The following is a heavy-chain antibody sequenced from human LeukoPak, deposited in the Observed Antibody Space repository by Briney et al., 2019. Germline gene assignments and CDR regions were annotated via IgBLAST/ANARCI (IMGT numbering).Heavy chain of an antibody. CDR3: AKCRQYSSSLFDY. CDR2: ISGSGAST. Sequence: GGSLRLSCAASGFTFSSYAMSWVRQAPGKGLEWVSGISGSGASTYYADSVKGRFTISRDNSKNTLFLQVNSLRAEDTAIYYCAKCRQYSSSLFDYWGQGTLVSVSS. V-gene: IGHV3-23*01. J-gene: IGHJ4*02. D-gene: IGHD6-6*01. CDR1: GFTFSSYA.